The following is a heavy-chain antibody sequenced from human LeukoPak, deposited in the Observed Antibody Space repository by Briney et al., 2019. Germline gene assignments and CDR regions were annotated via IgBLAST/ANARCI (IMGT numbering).Heavy chain of an antibody. CDR1: GYTFTSYG. J-gene: IGHJ4*02. V-gene: IGHV1-18*01. CDR2: ISAYNGNT. CDR3: ARDRVRFLEWLSLGF. Sequence: ASVKVSCKASGYTFTSYGISWVRQAPGQGLEWMGWISAYNGNTNYAQKLQGRVTMTTDTSTSTAYMELRSLRSDDTAVYYCARDRVRFLEWLSLGFWGQGTLVTVSS. D-gene: IGHD3-3*01.